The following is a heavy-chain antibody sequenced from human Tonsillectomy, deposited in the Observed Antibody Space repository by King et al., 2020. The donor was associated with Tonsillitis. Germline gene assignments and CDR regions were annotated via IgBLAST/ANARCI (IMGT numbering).Heavy chain of an antibody. J-gene: IGHJ6*02. Sequence: VQLVESGGGLVQPGRSLRLSCAASGFIFDDYAMHWVRQAPGKGLEWVSGISWNSGRIGYADSVRGRFTISRDNAKNSLYLQMNSLRAEDTALYYCAKDGSSGYDSSQGYYYYHGMDVWGQGTTVTVSS. CDR2: ISWNSGRI. D-gene: IGHD3-22*01. CDR1: GFIFDDYA. V-gene: IGHV3-9*01. CDR3: AKDGSSGYDSSQGYYYYHGMDV.